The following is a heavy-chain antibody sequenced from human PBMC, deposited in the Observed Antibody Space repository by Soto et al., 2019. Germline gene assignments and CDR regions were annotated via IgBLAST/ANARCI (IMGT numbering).Heavy chain of an antibody. CDR3: ATMGTPATGLYFFDY. CDR2: ISYSGST. Sequence: QVQLQESGPGLVKPSQTLSLTCTVSGGSISSGNYYWSWIRQPPGKGLEWIGFISYSGSTYYSPSRKSRVTISVDTSKSQFSLNLRLVTAADTAVYYCATMGTPATGLYFFDYWGQGSLVTVSS. D-gene: IGHD2-15*01. J-gene: IGHJ4*02. V-gene: IGHV4-30-4*08. CDR1: GGSISSGNYY.